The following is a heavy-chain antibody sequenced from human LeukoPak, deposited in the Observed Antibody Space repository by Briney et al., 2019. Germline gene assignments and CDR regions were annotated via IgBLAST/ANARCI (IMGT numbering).Heavy chain of an antibody. CDR2: IYYSGST. V-gene: IGHV4-31*03. CDR1: GGSISSGGYY. Sequence: SETLSLTCTVSGGSISSGGYYWSWIRQHPGKGLEWIGYIYYSGSTYYNPSLKSRVTISVDTSKNQFSLKLSSVTAADTAVYYCARDLGIVGTTIFDSWGQGTLVTVSS. CDR3: ARDLGIVGTTIFDS. D-gene: IGHD1-26*01. J-gene: IGHJ4*02.